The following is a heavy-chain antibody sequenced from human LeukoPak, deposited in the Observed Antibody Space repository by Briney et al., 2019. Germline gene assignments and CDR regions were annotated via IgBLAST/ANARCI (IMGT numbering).Heavy chain of an antibody. CDR2: IYHSGST. Sequence: SETLSLTCAVSGYSISSGYYWGWIRQPPGKGLERIGRIYHSGSTYYNPSLKSRVTISVDTSKNQFSLKLSSVTAADTAVYYCARRNVLMITFGGVIFQHFDYWGQGTLVTVSS. V-gene: IGHV4-38-2*01. D-gene: IGHD3-16*02. CDR1: GYSISSGYY. J-gene: IGHJ4*02. CDR3: ARRNVLMITFGGVIFQHFDY.